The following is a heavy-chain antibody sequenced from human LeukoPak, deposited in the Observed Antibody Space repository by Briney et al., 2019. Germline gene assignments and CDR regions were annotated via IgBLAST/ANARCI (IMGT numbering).Heavy chain of an antibody. Sequence: SETLSLTCAVYGGSFSSYYWSWIRQPPGKGLEWIGYIYYSGSTNYNPSLKSRVTISVDTSKNQFSLKLSSVTAADTAVYYCARVGSSSWYGFAAFDIWGQGTMVTVSS. CDR2: IYYSGST. CDR3: ARVGSSSWYGFAAFDI. CDR1: GGSFSSYY. J-gene: IGHJ3*02. D-gene: IGHD6-13*01. V-gene: IGHV4-59*01.